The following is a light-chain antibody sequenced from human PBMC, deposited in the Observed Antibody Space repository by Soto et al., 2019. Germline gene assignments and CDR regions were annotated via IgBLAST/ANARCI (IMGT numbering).Light chain of an antibody. V-gene: IGLV2-23*01. Sequence: QSVLTQPASVSGSPGQSIIISCSGSSNDVGGYNPVSWYQHHPDKAPKVIIYEGTKRPSGLSTRFSGSKSGNTASLTISGLQAEDEADYYCCSYAGGRTYVFGSGTKVTVL. J-gene: IGLJ1*01. CDR1: SNDVGGYNP. CDR3: CSYAGGRTYV. CDR2: EGT.